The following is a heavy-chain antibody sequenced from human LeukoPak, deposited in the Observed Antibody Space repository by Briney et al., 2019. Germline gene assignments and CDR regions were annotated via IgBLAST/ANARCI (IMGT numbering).Heavy chain of an antibody. V-gene: IGHV4-59*01. D-gene: IGHD5-18*01. J-gene: IGHJ6*02. Sequence: SETLSLTSTVSGGSIISYYWSWIRQPPGKGREWIGYIYYSGSTNYNPSLKSRVTISVDTSKNQFSLKLSSVTAADTAVYYCARFLGRFNQLGYSYGHPPLDYYYGMDVWGQGTTVTVSS. CDR3: ARFLGRFNQLGYSYGHPPLDYYYGMDV. CDR1: GGSIISYY. CDR2: IYYSGST.